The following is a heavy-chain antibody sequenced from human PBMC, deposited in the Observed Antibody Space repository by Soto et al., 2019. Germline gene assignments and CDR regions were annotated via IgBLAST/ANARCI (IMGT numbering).Heavy chain of an antibody. CDR2: IYYSGST. J-gene: IGHJ5*02. Sequence: PSETLSLTCTVSGGSISSYYWSWIRQPPGKGPEWIGYIYYSGSTNYNPSLKSRVTISVDTSKNQFSLKLSSVTAADTAVYYCARYANLNWFDPWGQGTLVTVSS. V-gene: IGHV4-59*01. D-gene: IGHD2-2*01. CDR1: GGSISSYY. CDR3: ARYANLNWFDP.